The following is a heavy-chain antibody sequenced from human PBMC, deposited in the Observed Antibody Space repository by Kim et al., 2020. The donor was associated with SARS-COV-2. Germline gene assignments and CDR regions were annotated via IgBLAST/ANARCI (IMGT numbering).Heavy chain of an antibody. D-gene: IGHD6-6*01. CDR2: IYYSGST. J-gene: IGHJ2*01. CDR3: ARHGGEYSSSSSTWYFDL. CDR1: GGSISSSSYY. V-gene: IGHV4-39*01. Sequence: SETLSLTCTVSGGSISSSSYYWGWIRQPPGKGLEWIGSIYYSGSTYYNPSLKSRVTISVDTSKNQFSLKLSSVTAADTAVYYCARHGGEYSSSSSTWYFDLWGRGTLVTVSS.